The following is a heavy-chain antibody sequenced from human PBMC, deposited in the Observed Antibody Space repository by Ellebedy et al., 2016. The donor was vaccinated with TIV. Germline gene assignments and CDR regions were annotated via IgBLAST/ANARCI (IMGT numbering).Heavy chain of an antibody. CDR1: GFTFSNAW. Sequence: PGGSLRLSCAASGFTFSNAWMNWVRQVPGKGLEWVGRIRSEPDGGTTDYAAPVKGRFTISRDDSKNTLYLQMNSLKTEDTAVYYCARGGSRSVVWGQGTMVTVSS. CDR2: IRSEPDGGTT. V-gene: IGHV3-15*07. CDR3: ARGGSRSVV. D-gene: IGHD1-26*01. J-gene: IGHJ3*01.